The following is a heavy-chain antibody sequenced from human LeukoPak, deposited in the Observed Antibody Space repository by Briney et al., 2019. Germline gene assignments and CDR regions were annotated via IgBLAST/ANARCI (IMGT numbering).Heavy chain of an antibody. J-gene: IGHJ3*02. CDR3: VRGPRYYDDSGFHYGVFDI. Sequence: GGSLRLSCAASEVTVTSNYMSWVRQGPGKGLQWVSVIYPGGDIYYADSVKGRFIISRDNSKNTLSLQMNSLTADDTAVYYCVRGPRYYDDSGFHYGVFDIWGQGTVVTASS. D-gene: IGHD3-22*01. CDR2: IYPGGDI. CDR1: EVTVTSNY. V-gene: IGHV3-53*01.